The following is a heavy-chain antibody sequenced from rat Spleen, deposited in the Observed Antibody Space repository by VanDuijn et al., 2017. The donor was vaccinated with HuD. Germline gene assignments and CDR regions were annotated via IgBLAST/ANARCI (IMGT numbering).Heavy chain of an antibody. Sequence: EVRLVESGGGLVQPGGSLKFSCAASGFNFSDYGMAWVRQAPTKGLEWVATISYDGSSTYYRDSVKGRFTISRDNAKSTLYLQMDSLRSEDTATYYCASRDYWGQGVMVTVSS. CDR3: ASRDY. J-gene: IGHJ2*01. V-gene: IGHV5-29*01. CDR1: GFNFSDYG. CDR2: ISYDGSST.